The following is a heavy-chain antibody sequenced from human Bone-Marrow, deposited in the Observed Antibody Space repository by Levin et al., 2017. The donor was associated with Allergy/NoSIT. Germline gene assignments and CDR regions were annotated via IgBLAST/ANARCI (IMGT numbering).Heavy chain of an antibody. J-gene: IGHJ4*02. CDR3: ARYGSGSHYLHEYYFDY. V-gene: IGHV3-30*03. Sequence: GGSLRLSCAASGFTFNNYGMHWVRQAPGKGLEWVAVISYDGSNKYYADSVKDRFTISRDQSKNTLYLQMNSLRVEDTGVYYCARYGSGSHYLHEYYFDYWGQGTLVTVSS. CDR1: GFTFNNYG. D-gene: IGHD3-10*01. CDR2: ISYDGSNK.